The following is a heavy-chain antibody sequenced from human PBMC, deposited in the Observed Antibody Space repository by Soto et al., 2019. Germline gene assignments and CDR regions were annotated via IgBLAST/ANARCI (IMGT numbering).Heavy chain of an antibody. V-gene: IGHV3-9*01. CDR1: GFTFSNYG. CDR3: AKDRGAGSYYYYYYGMDV. Sequence: GGSLRLSCVASGFTFSNYGMHWVRQAPGKGLEWVSGISWNSGSIGYADSVKGRFTISRDNAKNSLYLQMNSLRAEDTALYYCAKDRGAGSYYYYYYGMDVWGQGTTVTVSS. J-gene: IGHJ6*02. CDR2: ISWNSGSI. D-gene: IGHD1-26*01.